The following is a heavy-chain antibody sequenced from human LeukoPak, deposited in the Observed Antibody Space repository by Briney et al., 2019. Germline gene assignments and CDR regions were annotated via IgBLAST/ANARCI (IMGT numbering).Heavy chain of an antibody. J-gene: IGHJ4*02. Sequence: SETLSLTCTVSGGSVSSGSYYWSWIRQPPGKGLEWIGYIYYSGSTNYNPSLKSRVTVSVDTSKNQFSLKLSSVTAADTAVYYCAKVVAGNIDYYFDYWGQGILVAVSS. V-gene: IGHV4-61*01. D-gene: IGHD2/OR15-2a*01. CDR1: GGSVSSGSYY. CDR3: AKVVAGNIDYYFDY. CDR2: IYYSGST.